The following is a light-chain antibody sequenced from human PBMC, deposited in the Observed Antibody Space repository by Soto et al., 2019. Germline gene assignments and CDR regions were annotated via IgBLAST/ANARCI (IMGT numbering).Light chain of an antibody. CDR1: QSVNSN. J-gene: IGKJ2*01. Sequence: EIVMTQSPATLSVSPGDRATLSCRASQSVNSNLAWYQQKPGQAPRLLIYGASTRATGIPARFSGSGSGTEFTLTISSLQSEDFAVYYCQQYNNWPYTFGQGTKLEIK. CDR2: GAS. V-gene: IGKV3D-15*01. CDR3: QQYNNWPYT.